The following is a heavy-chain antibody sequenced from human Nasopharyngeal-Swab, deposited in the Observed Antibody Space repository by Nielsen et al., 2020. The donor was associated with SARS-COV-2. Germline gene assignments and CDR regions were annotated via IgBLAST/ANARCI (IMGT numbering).Heavy chain of an antibody. D-gene: IGHD1-26*01. J-gene: IGHJ4*02. CDR2: IYYSGST. CDR3: ARDGIVGATGLDY. Sequence: SETLCLTCTVSGGSISSSSYYWGWIRQPPGKGLEWIGSIYYSGSTYYNPSLKSRVTISVDTSKNQFSLKLSSVTAADTAVYYCARDGIVGATGLDYWGQGTLVTVSS. CDR1: GGSISSSSYY. V-gene: IGHV4-39*07.